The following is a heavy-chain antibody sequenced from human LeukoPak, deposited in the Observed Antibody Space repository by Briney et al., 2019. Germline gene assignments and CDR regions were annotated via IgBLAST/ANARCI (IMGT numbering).Heavy chain of an antibody. CDR3: ATIVLYADDTAYFDY. Sequence: ASVKVSCTVSGYTLTELSMHWVRQAPGKGLEWMGGFDPEGGETIYAQKFQGRVTMTEDTSTDTAYMELSSLRSEDTAVYYCATIVLYADDTAYFDYWGQGTLVTVSS. V-gene: IGHV1-24*01. J-gene: IGHJ4*02. D-gene: IGHD3-10*01. CDR1: GYTLTELS. CDR2: FDPEGGET.